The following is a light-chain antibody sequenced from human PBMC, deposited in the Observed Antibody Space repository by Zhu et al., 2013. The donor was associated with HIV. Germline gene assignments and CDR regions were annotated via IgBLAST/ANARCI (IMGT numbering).Light chain of an antibody. V-gene: IGKV3-20*01. CDR2: GAS. J-gene: IGKJ1*01. CDR3: LQHNSYVWT. CDR1: QSVASSY. Sequence: DIVLTQSPGTLSLSPGERATLSCRASQSVASSYLAWYQQKPGQAPRLLIFGASTGASGTPDRFSGSGSGTDFTLTISSLQPEDFATYYCLQHNSYVWTFGQGTKVEIK.